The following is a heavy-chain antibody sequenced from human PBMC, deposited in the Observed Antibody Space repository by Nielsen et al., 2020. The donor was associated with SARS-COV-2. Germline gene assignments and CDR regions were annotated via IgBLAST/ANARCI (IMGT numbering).Heavy chain of an antibody. D-gene: IGHD4-17*01. Sequence: SVKVSCKASGYTFTSYAISWVRQAPGQGLEWMGGIIPIFGTANYAQKFQGRVTITADESTSTAYMELSSLRSEDTAVYYCARVFGITGYGDYVGVGYFDYWGQGTLVTVSS. V-gene: IGHV1-69*13. CDR2: IIPIFGTA. CDR1: GYTFTSYA. CDR3: ARVFGITGYGDYVGVGYFDY. J-gene: IGHJ4*02.